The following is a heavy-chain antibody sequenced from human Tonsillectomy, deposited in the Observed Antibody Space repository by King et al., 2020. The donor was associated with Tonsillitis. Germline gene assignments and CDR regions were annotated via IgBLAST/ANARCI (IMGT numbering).Heavy chain of an antibody. Sequence: VQLVESGGGLVKPGGSLRLSCAASGFTFSSYSMNWVRQAPGKGLEWVSSISSSSSYIYYADSVKGRFTISRDNAKNSLYLQMNSLRAEDTAVYYCAGDRRSVTLYYYYGMDVWGQGTTVTVSS. V-gene: IGHV3-21*01. CDR3: AGDRRSVTLYYYYGMDV. D-gene: IGHD4-17*01. CDR2: ISSSSSYI. CDR1: GFTFSSYS. J-gene: IGHJ6*02.